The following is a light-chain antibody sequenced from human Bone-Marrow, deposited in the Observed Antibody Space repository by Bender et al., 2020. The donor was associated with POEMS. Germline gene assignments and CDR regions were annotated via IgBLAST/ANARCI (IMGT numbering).Light chain of an antibody. J-gene: IGLJ3*02. CDR2: INN. Sequence: QSVLNQPHSASGTPGQRVTISCFGSSSNIGTNPVNWYQQLPGTAPKLLIYINNQRPSGVPDRFSGSKSGTSASLAISGLQSEDEADYYCAAWEDSLNGWVFGGGTKLSVL. CDR3: AAWEDSLNGWV. CDR1: SSNIGTNP. V-gene: IGLV1-44*01.